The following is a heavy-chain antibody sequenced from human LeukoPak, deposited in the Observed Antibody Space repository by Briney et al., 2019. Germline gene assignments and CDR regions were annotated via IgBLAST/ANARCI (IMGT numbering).Heavy chain of an antibody. CDR3: AREVDCSSTSCRDY. J-gene: IGHJ4*02. CDR2: IYYSGST. V-gene: IGHV4-59*01. D-gene: IGHD2-2*01. Sequence: SETLSLTCTVSGGSISSYYWSWIRQPPGKGLEWIGYIYYSGSTNYNPSLKSRVTISVDTSKNQFSLKLSSVTAADTAVYYCAREVDCSSTSCRDYWGQETLVTVSS. CDR1: GGSISSYY.